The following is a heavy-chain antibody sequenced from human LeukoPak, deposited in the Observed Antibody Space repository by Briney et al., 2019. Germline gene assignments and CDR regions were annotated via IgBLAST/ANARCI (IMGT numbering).Heavy chain of an antibody. CDR3: ARGQSAVWGGHFLDI. CDR2: IYYSGST. D-gene: IGHD3-16*01. Sequence: PSETLPLTCTVSGGSISSYYWSWIRQPPGKGLEWIGYIYYSGSTNYNPSLTSRVTISVDTSKNQFSLKLSSVTAADTAVYYCARGQSAVWGGHFLDIWGQGTMVTVSS. V-gene: IGHV4-59*01. CDR1: GGSISSYY. J-gene: IGHJ3*02.